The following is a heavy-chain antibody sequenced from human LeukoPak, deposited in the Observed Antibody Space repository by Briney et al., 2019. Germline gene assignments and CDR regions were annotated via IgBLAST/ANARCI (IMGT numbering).Heavy chain of an antibody. V-gene: IGHV4-59*01. J-gene: IGHJ4*02. D-gene: IGHD5-24*01. CDR2: INYSGST. CDR1: GGSISNYY. Sequence: SESLSLTCTVSGGSISNYYWTWIRQPPGKGLEWIGYINYSGSTNYNPSLKSRVTISVDRSKNQFSLNLSSVTAADTAVYYCVRSEMGGYTFDYWGQGTLVTVSS. CDR3: VRSEMGGYTFDY.